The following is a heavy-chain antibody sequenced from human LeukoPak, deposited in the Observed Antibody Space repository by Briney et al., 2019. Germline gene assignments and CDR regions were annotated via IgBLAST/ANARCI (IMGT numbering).Heavy chain of an antibody. J-gene: IGHJ4*02. CDR1: GYTFTGYY. D-gene: IGHD3-10*01. V-gene: IGHV1-2*02. CDR2: INPNSGGT. Sequence: ASVKVSCTASGYTFTGYYMHWVRQAPGQGLEWMGWINPNSGGTNYAQKFQGRVTMTRDTSISTPYMELSRLRPDDTAVYYCARARFGESDFDYWGQGTLVTVSS. CDR3: ARARFGESDFDY.